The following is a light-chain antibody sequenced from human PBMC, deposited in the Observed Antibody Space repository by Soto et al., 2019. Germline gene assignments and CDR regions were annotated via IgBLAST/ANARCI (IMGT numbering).Light chain of an antibody. CDR3: QQRRNWILS. CDR1: QSVRSY. CDR2: GAS. V-gene: IGKV3-11*01. Sequence: VLTQYPANRSLSPGESATLSCRASQSVRSYLAWYQQKPGQAPRLLIYGASNRATGIPARFSGSGSGTDGTLTISSLEHEDFAVYYCQQRRNWILSFRGGTKVDIK. J-gene: IGKJ4*01.